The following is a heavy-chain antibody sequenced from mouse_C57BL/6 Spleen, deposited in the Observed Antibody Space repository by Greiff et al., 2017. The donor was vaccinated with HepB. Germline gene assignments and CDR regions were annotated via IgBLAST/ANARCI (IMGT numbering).Heavy chain of an antibody. CDR3: ARERDDYDGGYFDY. CDR1: GYTFTSYW. V-gene: IGHV1-55*01. J-gene: IGHJ2*01. CDR2: IYPGSGST. Sequence: QVQLQQPGAELVKPGASVKMSCKASGYTFTSYWITWVKQRPGQGLEWIGDIYPGSGSTNYNEKFKSKAKLTVDTSSSTAYMQLSSLTSEDSAVYYCARERDDYDGGYFDYWGQGTTLTVSS. D-gene: IGHD2-4*01.